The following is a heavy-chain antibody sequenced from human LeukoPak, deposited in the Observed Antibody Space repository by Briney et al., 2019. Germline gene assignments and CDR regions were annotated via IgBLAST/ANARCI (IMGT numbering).Heavy chain of an antibody. CDR2: IYQSGST. CDR1: GGSISSSNW. Sequence: SETLSLTCAVSGGSISSSNWWSWVRQPPGKGLEWIGEIYQSGSTNCNPSLRSRVSISVDKCKNPFSLKLTSVTGAGTAVYYCARGEAYGSGTVHCDYWGQGALVPSPQ. V-gene: IGHV4-4*02. J-gene: IGHJ4*02. D-gene: IGHD3-10*01. CDR3: ARGEAYGSGTVHCDY.